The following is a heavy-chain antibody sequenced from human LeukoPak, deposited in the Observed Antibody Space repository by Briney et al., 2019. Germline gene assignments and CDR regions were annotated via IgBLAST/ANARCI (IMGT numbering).Heavy chain of an antibody. CDR2: ISGSGGST. CDR3: AKLASVTVTETSAHDAFDI. D-gene: IGHD4-17*01. V-gene: IGHV3-23*01. J-gene: IGHJ3*02. CDR1: GFTSSSYA. Sequence: GGSLRLSCAASGFTSSSYAMSWVRQAPGKGLEWVSAISGSGGSTYYADSVKGRFTISRDNSKNTLYLQMNSLRAEDTAVYYCAKLASVTVTETSAHDAFDIWGQGTMVTVSS.